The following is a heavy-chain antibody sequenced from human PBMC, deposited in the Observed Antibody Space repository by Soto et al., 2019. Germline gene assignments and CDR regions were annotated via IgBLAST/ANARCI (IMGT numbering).Heavy chain of an antibody. CDR2: ISAYNGNT. D-gene: IGHD2-15*01. V-gene: IGHV1-18*04. J-gene: IGHJ4*02. CDR3: ARGLGGGSCTRCFDY. CDR1: GYTFTSYG. Sequence: ASVKVSCTASGYTFTSYGISWVRQAPGQGLEWMGWISAYNGNTNYAQKLRGRVTMTTDTSTSTAYMELRSLRSDDTAVYYCARGLGGGSCTRCFDYWGQGTLVTVSS.